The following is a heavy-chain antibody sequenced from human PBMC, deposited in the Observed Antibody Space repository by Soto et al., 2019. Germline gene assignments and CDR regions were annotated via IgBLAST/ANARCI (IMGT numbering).Heavy chain of an antibody. V-gene: IGHV1-18*01. CDR2: ISAYNGNT. CDR3: ARVSRTPRKVWYYYGMDV. D-gene: IGHD2-15*01. J-gene: IGHJ6*02. CDR1: GYTFTSYG. Sequence: QVQLVQSGAEVKKPGASVKVSCKASGYTFTSYGISWVRQAPGQGLEWMGWISAYNGNTNYAQKLQGRVTMTTDTSTRTAYMELRSLRADDTAVYYCARVSRTPRKVWYYYGMDVWGQGTTVTVSS.